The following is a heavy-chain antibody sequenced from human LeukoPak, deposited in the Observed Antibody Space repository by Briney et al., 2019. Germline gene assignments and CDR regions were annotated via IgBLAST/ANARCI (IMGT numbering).Heavy chain of an antibody. D-gene: IGHD6-19*01. J-gene: IGHJ5*02. Sequence: KPGGSLRLSCAASGFALNHYSLNWVRQAPGKGLEWVSSISSTSAYIYYADSVKGRFTISRDNVDDVVYLQMNSLGAEDTAVYYCARVAVAGPTGWFDPWGQGTLVTVSS. CDR1: GFALNHYS. CDR2: ISSTSAYI. CDR3: ARVAVAGPTGWFDP. V-gene: IGHV3-21*01.